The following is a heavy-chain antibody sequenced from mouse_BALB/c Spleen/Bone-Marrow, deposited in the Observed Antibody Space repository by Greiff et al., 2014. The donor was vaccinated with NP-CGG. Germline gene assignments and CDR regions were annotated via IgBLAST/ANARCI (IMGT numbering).Heavy chain of an antibody. Sequence: QVQLQQSGPELVKPGASVRISCKASGYTFTSYYIHWVKQSPGQGLEWIGWIYPGNVNTKYNEKFKVKATLTADKSSSTAYMQLSSLASEDSAVYFCAMHKCAMDYWGQGTSVTVSS. CDR3: AMHKCAMDY. V-gene: IGHV1S56*01. CDR2: IYPGNVNT. D-gene: IGHD1-3*01. CDR1: GYTFTSYY. J-gene: IGHJ4*01.